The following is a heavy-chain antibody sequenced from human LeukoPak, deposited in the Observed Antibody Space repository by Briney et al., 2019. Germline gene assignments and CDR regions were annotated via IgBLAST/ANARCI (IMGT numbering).Heavy chain of an antibody. CDR1: GGTFSSYA. CDR2: IIPIFGTA. CDR3: ARVPQRWLQDADGY. V-gene: IGHV1-69*01. J-gene: IGHJ4*02. D-gene: IGHD5-24*01. Sequence: AASVKVSCKASGGTFSSYAISWVRQAPGQGLEWMGGIIPIFGTANYAQKFQGRVTITADESTSTAYMELSSLRSEDTAVYYCARVPQRWLQDADGYWGQGTLVTVSS.